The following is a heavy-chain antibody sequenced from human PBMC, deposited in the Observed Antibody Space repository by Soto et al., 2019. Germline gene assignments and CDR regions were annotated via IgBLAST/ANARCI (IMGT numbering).Heavy chain of an antibody. CDR2: ISTSKGNT. J-gene: IGHJ4*02. Sequence: QVQLVQSGPEVKKPGASVKVSCKTSGYTFTSYGIAWVRQAPGQGLEWMGWISTSKGNTNYAQKFQGRVTMTTDTSTSTAYMELRSLISDDTAVYYCAPRSQACDFWGKVPLVTVAS. CDR3: APRSQACDF. V-gene: IGHV1-18*01. CDR1: GYTFTSYG.